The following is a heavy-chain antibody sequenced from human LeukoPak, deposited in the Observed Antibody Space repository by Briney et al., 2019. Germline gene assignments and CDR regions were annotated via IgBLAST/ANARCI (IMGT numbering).Heavy chain of an antibody. CDR2: INWNGGST. CDR1: GFTFDDHG. CDR3: ARDRARAPAAHDY. V-gene: IGHV3-20*04. D-gene: IGHD2-2*01. J-gene: IGHJ4*02. Sequence: PGGSLRHSCTASGFTFDDHGMSWVRQAPGKGQDWVPGINWNGGSTGYADSVKGRFTISRDNAKNSLNLQINNQRPHDTALYYCARDRARAPAAHDYWGQGTLVTVSS.